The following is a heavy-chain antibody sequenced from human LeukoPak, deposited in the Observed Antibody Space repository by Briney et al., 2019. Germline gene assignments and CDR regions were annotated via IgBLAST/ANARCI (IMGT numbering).Heavy chain of an antibody. V-gene: IGHV3-30*18. D-gene: IGHD3-10*01. J-gene: IGHJ6*02. CDR1: GFTFSSYA. CDR2: ISSDGNNK. CDR3: AKNPAYGSGSYRRGMDV. Sequence: PGGSLRLSCAASGFTFSSYAMHWVRQAPGKGLEWVAVISSDGNNKYYADSVKGRFTISRHNSKNTLFLQMNSLRAEDTAVYYCAKNPAYGSGSYRRGMDVWAKGPRSPSP.